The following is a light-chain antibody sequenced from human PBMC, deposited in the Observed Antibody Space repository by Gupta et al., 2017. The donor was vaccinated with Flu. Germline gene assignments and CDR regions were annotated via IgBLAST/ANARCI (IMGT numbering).Light chain of an antibody. V-gene: IGKV2D-29*01. CDR3: RRKTPVPRT. CDR2: DGS. J-gene: IGKJ1*01. CDR1: QSIRYSDGKTY. Sequence: DVVMTQTPLSLSVIPGQPASISCKSSQSIRYSDGKTYWYWYVQRPGQPPQPLIYDGSNRVPAMLDTFSARASVTXFTLRIXRGDVADVGVYYCRRKTPVPRTFGXGTKVEIK.